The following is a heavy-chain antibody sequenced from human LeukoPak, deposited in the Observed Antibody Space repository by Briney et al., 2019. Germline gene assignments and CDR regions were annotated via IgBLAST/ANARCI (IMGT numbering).Heavy chain of an antibody. J-gene: IGHJ4*02. V-gene: IGHV3-74*01. CDR1: GLAFSAYK. Sequence: PGGSLRLSCAASGLAFSAYKMHWVRQAPRKGLVWVSRISTDGYTTDYADFVQGRFTISRDNSKNTLYLQMNSLRPEDTAVYYCARDWGRRYSSGWYGDFDYWGQGTLVTVSS. CDR3: ARDWGRRYSSGWYGDFDY. CDR2: ISTDGYTT. D-gene: IGHD6-19*01.